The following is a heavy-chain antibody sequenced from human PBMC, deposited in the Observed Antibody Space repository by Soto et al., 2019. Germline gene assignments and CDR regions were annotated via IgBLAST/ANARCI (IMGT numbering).Heavy chain of an antibody. J-gene: IGHJ4*02. CDR3: TREYYSDKSDYSA. Sequence: PSETLSLTCTVSGDSIRSTDYYWSWVRQPPGKGLEWIGYIYHSGITFYNPSLKSRVFVSVDTSKNQFSLKVNSVTAADTAVYYCTREYYSDKSDYSAWGQGILVTVSS. CDR2: IYHSGIT. D-gene: IGHD3-22*01. V-gene: IGHV4-30-4*01. CDR1: GDSIRSTDYY.